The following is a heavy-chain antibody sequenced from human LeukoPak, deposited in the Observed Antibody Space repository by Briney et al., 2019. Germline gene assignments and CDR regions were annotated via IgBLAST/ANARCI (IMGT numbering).Heavy chain of an antibody. CDR2: ISSSSSYI. Sequence: GGSLRLSCAASGFTFSSYSMNWVRQAPGKGLEWVSSISSSSSYIYYADSVKGRFTISRDNAKNSLYLQMISLRAEDTAVYYCARDRYNWNYGPFDYWGQGTLVTVSS. J-gene: IGHJ4*02. CDR1: GFTFSSYS. D-gene: IGHD1-7*01. CDR3: ARDRYNWNYGPFDY. V-gene: IGHV3-21*01.